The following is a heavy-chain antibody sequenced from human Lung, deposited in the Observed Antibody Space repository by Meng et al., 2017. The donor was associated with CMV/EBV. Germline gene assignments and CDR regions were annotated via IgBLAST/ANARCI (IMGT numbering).Heavy chain of an antibody. J-gene: IGHJ3*02. CDR2: INSDGSST. V-gene: IGHV3-74*01. D-gene: IGHD4-23*01. CDR3: AREQPNSDAFDI. Sequence: GESXKISCAASGFTFSSYWMHWVRQAPGKGLVWVSRINSDGSSTSYADSVKGRFTISRDNAKNTLYLQMNSLRAEDTAVYYCAREQPNSDAFDIWGQGTRVNV. CDR1: GFTFSSYW.